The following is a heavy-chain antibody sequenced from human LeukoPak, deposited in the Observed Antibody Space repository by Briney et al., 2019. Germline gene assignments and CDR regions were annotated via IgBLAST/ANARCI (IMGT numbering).Heavy chain of an antibody. Sequence: GGSLRLSCAASGFTFSSYAMTWIRQAPGKGLEWVSSISGSGGSTYYADSVKGRFTISRDKAKNSLYLQMNSLRAEDTAVYYCARRRDSGSLQHFDYWGQGTLVTVSS. CDR1: GFTFSSYA. V-gene: IGHV3-23*01. D-gene: IGHD1-26*01. CDR2: ISGSGGST. CDR3: ARRRDSGSLQHFDY. J-gene: IGHJ4*02.